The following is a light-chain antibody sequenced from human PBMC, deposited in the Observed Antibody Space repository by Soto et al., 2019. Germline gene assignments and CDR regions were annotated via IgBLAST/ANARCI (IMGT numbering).Light chain of an antibody. J-gene: IGKJ1*01. Sequence: EIVLTQSPGTLSLSPGERATLSCRASQSVSSPYLAWYQHITGQAPRLLIYGSSTRATGVPDRFSGSGSGTAYTLTFTTLGPEDFAVYVWQQYWYAPPTCGQGTKVEIK. CDR3: QQYWYAPPT. CDR2: GSS. V-gene: IGKV3-20*01. CDR1: QSVSSPY.